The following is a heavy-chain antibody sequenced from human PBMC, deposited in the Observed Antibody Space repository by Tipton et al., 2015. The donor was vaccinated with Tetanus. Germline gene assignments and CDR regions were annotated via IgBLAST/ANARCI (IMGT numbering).Heavy chain of an antibody. J-gene: IGHJ3*01. CDR1: GFTFRRYS. CDR3: AKGAEAFDV. V-gene: IGHV3-23*01. CDR2: ISSSGDST. Sequence: GSLRLSCVASGFTFRRYSMSWVRQAPAKGLEWVSSISSSGDSTHYADSVKGRATICRDDSKNTVYLELESQRPEDTAMYYCAKGAEAFDVRGQGTMVTVS.